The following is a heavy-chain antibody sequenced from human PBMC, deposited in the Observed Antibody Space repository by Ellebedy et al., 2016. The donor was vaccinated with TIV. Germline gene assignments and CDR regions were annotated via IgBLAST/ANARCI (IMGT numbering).Heavy chain of an antibody. CDR3: AKDLQWLYNYYGMDV. J-gene: IGHJ6*02. CDR1: GFTFNSYA. CDR2: ISGSGGST. V-gene: IGHV3-23*01. Sequence: ESLKISCAASGFTFNSYAMNWVRQAPGKGLEWVSAISGSGGSTYYADSVRGRFTISRDNSKNTLYLQMNSLRAEDTAVYYCAKDLQWLYNYYGMDVWGQGTTVTVSS. D-gene: IGHD6-19*01.